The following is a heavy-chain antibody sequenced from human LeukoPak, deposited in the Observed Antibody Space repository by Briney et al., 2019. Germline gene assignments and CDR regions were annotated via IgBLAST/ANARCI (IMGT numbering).Heavy chain of an antibody. V-gene: IGHV5-51*03. CDR3: ARRRDGYNYYFDY. J-gene: IGHJ4*02. CDR1: GYSFTSYW. CDR2: IYPGDSDT. D-gene: IGHD5-24*01. Sequence: GDSLKISCKGSGYSFTSYWIGSVRQMPGKGLEWMGLIYPGDSDTKYSPSLQGQVTISADKSISTAYLQWSSLKASDTAMYYCARRRDGYNYYFDYWGQGTLVTVSS.